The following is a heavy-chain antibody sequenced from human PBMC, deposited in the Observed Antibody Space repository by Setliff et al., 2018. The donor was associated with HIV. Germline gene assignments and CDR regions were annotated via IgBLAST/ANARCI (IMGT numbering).Heavy chain of an antibody. CDR1: GDSINSGTYY. J-gene: IGHJ5*02. D-gene: IGHD5-18*01. CDR3: ARRGKTENSYVLNWFDP. Sequence: SETLSLTCTVSGDSINSGTYYWSWIRQPAGKGLEWIGRLHLSGDTNYNPSLKSRVTMSIDTPKTQFSLSLTSVTAADTAMYYCARRGKTENSYVLNWFDPWGQGILVTVSS. CDR2: LHLSGDT. V-gene: IGHV4-61*02.